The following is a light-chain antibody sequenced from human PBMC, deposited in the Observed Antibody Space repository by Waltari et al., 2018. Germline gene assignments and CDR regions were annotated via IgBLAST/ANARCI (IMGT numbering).Light chain of an antibody. CDR1: QSVSRSY. J-gene: IGKJ3*01. CDR3: QQYGSSLGA. CDR2: GAS. Sequence: VLTQSPGTLSLSPGERATLSCRASQSVSRSYLAWYQQKPGQAPRLLIYGASSRATGIPDRFSGSGSGTDFTLTISRLEPEDFAVYYCQQYGSSLGAFGPGTKVDIK. V-gene: IGKV3-20*01.